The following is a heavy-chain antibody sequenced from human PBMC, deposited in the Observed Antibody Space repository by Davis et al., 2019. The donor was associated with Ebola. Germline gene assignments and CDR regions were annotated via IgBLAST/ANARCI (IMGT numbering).Heavy chain of an antibody. CDR3: ARSYGAAPFDY. J-gene: IGHJ4*02. CDR1: GGSISPYY. D-gene: IGHD4/OR15-4a*01. Sequence: MPSETLSLTCTVSGGSISPYYWSWIRKPPGKGLEWIGYIYYSGSTKYNLSLKGRVAISVDTSKNQFSLKLSSVTAGDRAVYYCARSYGAAPFDYWGQGTLVTVSS. V-gene: IGHV4-59*08. CDR2: IYYSGST.